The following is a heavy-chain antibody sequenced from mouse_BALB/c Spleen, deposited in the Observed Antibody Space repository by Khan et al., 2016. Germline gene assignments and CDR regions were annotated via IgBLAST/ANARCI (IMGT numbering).Heavy chain of an antibody. CDR2: IGYSGST. CDR1: GYSITSDYA. D-gene: IGHD1-2*01. J-gene: IGHJ3*01. CDR3: ALLRLAY. Sequence: EVQLQESGPGLVKPSQSLSLTCTVTGYSITSDYAWNWIRQFPGNKLEWMGYIGYSGSTSYNPSLKSRISITRESSKNQFFLQLNSVTTEDTATYYCALLRLAYWGQGTLVTVSA. V-gene: IGHV3-2*02.